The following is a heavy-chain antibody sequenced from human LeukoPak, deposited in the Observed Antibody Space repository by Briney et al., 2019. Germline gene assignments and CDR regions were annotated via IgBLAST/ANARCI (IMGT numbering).Heavy chain of an antibody. CDR2: IYTSGST. D-gene: IGHD2-2*01. J-gene: IGHJ4*02. CDR1: GGSISSSSYC. V-gene: IGHV4-39*07. Sequence: PSGTLSLTCTVSGGSISSSSYCWGWIRPPPGKGLEWIVPIYTSGSTHNNPSLTRRATMRVDASKNQFSLKLSSVTAADTAVDYCARDSVGALDYWGQGSLVTV. CDR3: ARDSVGALDY.